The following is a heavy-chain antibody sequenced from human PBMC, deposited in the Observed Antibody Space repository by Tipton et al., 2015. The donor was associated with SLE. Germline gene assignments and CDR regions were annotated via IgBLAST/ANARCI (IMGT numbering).Heavy chain of an antibody. CDR1: GLTLSTYA. J-gene: IGHJ4*01. D-gene: IGHD3/OR15-3a*01. CDR3: AKVSDFWTGYGGL. CDR2: IYSDTTT. V-gene: IGHV3-23*03. Sequence: SLRLSCAASGLTLSTYAMSCVRQAPGKGLEWVSVIYSDTTTFYADSVKGRFTIFRDNSRNTLYLQMNNLRADDTAIYYCAKVSDFWTGYGGLWGHGTLVTVSS.